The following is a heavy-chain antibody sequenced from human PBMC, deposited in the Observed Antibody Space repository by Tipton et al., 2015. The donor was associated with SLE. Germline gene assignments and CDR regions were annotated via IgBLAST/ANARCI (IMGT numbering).Heavy chain of an antibody. CDR3: ARVDVGYDSISGNYDWTLDP. CDR1: GFTFSSYA. CDR2: ISYDGSNK. D-gene: IGHD3-10*01. J-gene: IGHJ2*01. V-gene: IGHV3-30*04. Sequence: SLRLSCAASGFTFSSYAMHWVRQAPGKGLEWVAVISYDGSNKYYADSVKGRFTISRDNSKYTLYLQMNSLRVDDTAIYYCARVDVGYDSISGNYDWTLDPWGRGTLVTVSS.